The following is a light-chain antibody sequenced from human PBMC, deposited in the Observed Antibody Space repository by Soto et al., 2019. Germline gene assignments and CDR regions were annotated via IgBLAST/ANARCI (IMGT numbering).Light chain of an antibody. CDR1: QSVSSYY. V-gene: IGKV3-20*01. CDR3: QQYGSSPLT. Sequence: EIVLTQSPVTLSLSPGERATLSCRASQSVSSYYLAWYQQKPGQAPRLLIYAASSRATGIPDRFSGGGSGTDFTLTISRLEAEDFAVYYCQQYGSSPLTFGGGTKVDIK. J-gene: IGKJ4*01. CDR2: AAS.